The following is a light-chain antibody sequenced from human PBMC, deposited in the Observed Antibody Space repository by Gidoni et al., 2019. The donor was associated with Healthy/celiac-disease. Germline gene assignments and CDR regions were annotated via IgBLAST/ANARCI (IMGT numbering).Light chain of an antibody. CDR3: QQYYSYPRT. Sequence: AIRMTQSPSSLSASTGDRVTITCRASQGISSYLAWYQQKPWKAPKLLIYAASTLQSGVPSRFSGSGSWTDFTLTISCLQSEDFATYYCQQYYSYPRTFXQXTKVEIK. V-gene: IGKV1-8*01. CDR2: AAS. CDR1: QGISSY. J-gene: IGKJ1*01.